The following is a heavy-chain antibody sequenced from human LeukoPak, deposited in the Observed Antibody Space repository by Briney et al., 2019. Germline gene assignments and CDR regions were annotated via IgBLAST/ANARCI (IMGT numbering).Heavy chain of an antibody. CDR3: AKSGGDSSGYWPPDY. Sequence: GGSLRLSCAASGFTFSSYGMSWVRQAPGKGLEWVSAISGSGASPYYADSVKGRFTISRDNSKNTLYLQMNSLRAEDTAVYYCAKSGGDSSGYWPPDYWGQGTLVTVSS. CDR2: ISGSGASP. D-gene: IGHD3-22*01. V-gene: IGHV3-23*01. CDR1: GFTFSSYG. J-gene: IGHJ4*02.